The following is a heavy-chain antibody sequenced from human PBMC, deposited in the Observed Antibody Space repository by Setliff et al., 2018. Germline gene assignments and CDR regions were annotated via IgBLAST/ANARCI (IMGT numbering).Heavy chain of an antibody. CDR3: ATNSGGNTIDAFDI. D-gene: IGHD2-15*01. CDR2: FDPEDGET. CDR1: GYTLTELS. Sequence: GASVKVSRKVSGYTLTELSMHWVRQAPGKGLEWMGGFDPEDGETIYAQKFQGRVTMTEDTSTDTAYMELSSLRSEDTAVYYCATNSGGNTIDAFDIWGQGTMVTVS. V-gene: IGHV1-24*01. J-gene: IGHJ3*02.